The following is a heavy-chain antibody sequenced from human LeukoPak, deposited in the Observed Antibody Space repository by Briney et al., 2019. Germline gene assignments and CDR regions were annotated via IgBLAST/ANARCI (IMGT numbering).Heavy chain of an antibody. Sequence: SETLSLTCAVYGGSFSGYYWSWIRQPPGKGLEWIGEINHSGSTNYNPSLKSRVTISVDTSKNQFSLKLSSVTAVDTAVYYCARGHVSYYYDSSGYLEYWGQGTLVTVSS. CDR2: INHSGST. CDR1: GGSFSGYY. D-gene: IGHD3-22*01. CDR3: ARGHVSYYYDSSGYLEY. V-gene: IGHV4-34*01. J-gene: IGHJ4*02.